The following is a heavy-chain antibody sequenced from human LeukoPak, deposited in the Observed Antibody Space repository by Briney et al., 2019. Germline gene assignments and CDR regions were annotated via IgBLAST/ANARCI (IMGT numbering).Heavy chain of an antibody. CDR3: ARDLEGNYGDYGALDY. CDR1: GFTFSSYA. V-gene: IGHV3-30-3*01. J-gene: IGHJ4*02. CDR2: IPYDGSNK. D-gene: IGHD4-17*01. Sequence: GGSLRLSCAASGFTFSSYAMHWVRQAPGKGLEWVAVIPYDGSNKYYADSVKGRFTISRDNSKNTLYLQMNSLRAEDTAVYYCARDLEGNYGDYGALDYWGQGTLVTVSS.